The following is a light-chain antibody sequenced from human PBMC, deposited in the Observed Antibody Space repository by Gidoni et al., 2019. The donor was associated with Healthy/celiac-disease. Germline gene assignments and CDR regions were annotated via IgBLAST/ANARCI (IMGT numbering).Light chain of an antibody. CDR3: QQRSNWLALT. Sequence: ELVLTQSPATLSLSPGDRATLSFRASQSVSSYLAWYQQKPGQAPRLLIYDASNRATGIPARFSGSGSGTDFTLTISSLEPEDFAVYYCQQRSNWLALTFGGGTKVEIK. CDR1: QSVSSY. V-gene: IGKV3-11*01. CDR2: DAS. J-gene: IGKJ4*01.